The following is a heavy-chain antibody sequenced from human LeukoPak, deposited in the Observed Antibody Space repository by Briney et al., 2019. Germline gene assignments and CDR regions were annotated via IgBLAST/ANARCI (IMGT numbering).Heavy chain of an antibody. Sequence: GGSLRLSCAASGFTFNDYGMSWVRQAPGKGLEWVSAINWNGGSTGYADSVKGRFTISRDNAKNSLYLQMNSLRAEDTALYYCARNFGGGDSSGPYYWGQGTLVTVSS. V-gene: IGHV3-20*04. CDR1: GFTFNDYG. CDR3: ARNFGGGDSSGPYY. J-gene: IGHJ4*02. D-gene: IGHD3-22*01. CDR2: INWNGGST.